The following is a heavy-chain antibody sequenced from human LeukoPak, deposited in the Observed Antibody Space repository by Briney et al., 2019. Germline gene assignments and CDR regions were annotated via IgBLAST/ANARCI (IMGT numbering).Heavy chain of an antibody. V-gene: IGHV3-21*01. D-gene: IGHD3-10*01. J-gene: IGHJ5*02. CDR2: IRSSSSYT. CDR1: GFPFPTYR. Sequence: PGGPVRLSCAPSGFPFPTYRMVGVRQAPGKGVEWVSSIRSSSSYTYYADSVKGRVTISRDKDKNSLYLQMHSLRAEDTAVYYCARGPPKGEDYYGSGSYMFDPWGQGTLVTVST. CDR3: ARGPPKGEDYYGSGSYMFDP.